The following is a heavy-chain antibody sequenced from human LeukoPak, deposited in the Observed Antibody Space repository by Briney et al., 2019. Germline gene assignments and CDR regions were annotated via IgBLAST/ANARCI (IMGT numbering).Heavy chain of an antibody. CDR1: GGSISSGGYY. CDR2: IYYSGST. J-gene: IGHJ5*02. CDR3: ECGSHYGWFDP. V-gene: IGHV4-31*03. Sequence: PSETLSLTCTVSGGSISSGGYYWSWIRQHPGKGLEWIGYIYYSGSTYYNPSLKSRVTISVDTSKNQFSLKLSSVTAADTAVYYCECGSHYGWFDPWGQGTLVTVSS. D-gene: IGHD1-26*01.